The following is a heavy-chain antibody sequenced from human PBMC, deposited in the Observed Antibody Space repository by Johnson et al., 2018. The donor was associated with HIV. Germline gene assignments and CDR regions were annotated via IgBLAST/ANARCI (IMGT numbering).Heavy chain of an antibody. J-gene: IGHJ3*02. V-gene: IGHV3-30*04. CDR2: ISYDGSNK. CDR1: GFTFSSYA. Sequence: QVQLVESGGGVVQPGRSLRLSCAASGFTFSSYAMHWVRQAPGQGLEWVACISYDGSNKYYAGSGKGRFTISRDNSKNTLYLQMNSLRAEDTAVYYCARGPWGIFGVGTAFDIWGKGTMVTVSS. CDR3: ARGPWGIFGVGTAFDI. D-gene: IGHD3-3*01.